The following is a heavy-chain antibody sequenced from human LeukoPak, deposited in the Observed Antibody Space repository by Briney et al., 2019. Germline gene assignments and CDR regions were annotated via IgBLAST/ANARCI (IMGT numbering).Heavy chain of an antibody. CDR1: GYTFISYN. CDR3: ARESVPAVAARRGLNY. D-gene: IGHD6-6*01. J-gene: IGHJ4*02. Sequence: ASVKVSCKASGYTFISYNINWLRQATGQGLEWMGWINPNSGGTNYAQKFQGRVTMTRDTSISTVYMEMSRLRSDDTAVYYCARESVPAVAARRGLNYWGQGTLVAVSS. CDR2: INPNSGGT. V-gene: IGHV1-2*02.